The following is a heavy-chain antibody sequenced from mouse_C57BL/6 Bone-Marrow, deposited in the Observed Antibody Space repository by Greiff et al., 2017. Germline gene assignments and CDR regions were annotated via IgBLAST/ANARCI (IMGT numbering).Heavy chain of an antibody. V-gene: IGHV10-3*01. Sequence: EVKLVESGGGLVQPKGSLKLSCTASGFTFHTYAMHWVRQAPGKGLEWVARIRSKSSNYATYYADSVKDRFTISRDDSQSMLYLQMNNLKTEDTAMYYCVRGGDYYGSSYGDYWGQGTTLTVSS. CDR1: GFTFHTYA. CDR2: IRSKSSNYAT. CDR3: VRGGDYYGSSYGDY. J-gene: IGHJ2*01. D-gene: IGHD1-1*01.